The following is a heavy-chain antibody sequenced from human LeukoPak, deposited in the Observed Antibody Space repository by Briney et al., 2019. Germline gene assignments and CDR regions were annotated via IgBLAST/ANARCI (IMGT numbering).Heavy chain of an antibody. CDR1: GFTFSTYG. CDR3: ASTAFQYSSSREYYFDY. Sequence: GGSLRLSCAASGFTFSTYGMHWVRQAPGKGLEWVAVVRYDGSNKYYADSVKGRFTISRDNSKNTLYLQMNSLRAEDTAVYYCASTAFQYSSSREYYFDYWGQGTLVTVSS. D-gene: IGHD6-13*01. V-gene: IGHV3-33*01. CDR2: VRYDGSNK. J-gene: IGHJ4*02.